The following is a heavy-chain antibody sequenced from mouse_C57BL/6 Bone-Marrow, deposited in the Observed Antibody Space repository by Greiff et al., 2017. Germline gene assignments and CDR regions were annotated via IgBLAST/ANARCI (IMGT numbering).Heavy chain of an antibody. CDR1: GYTFPSYW. Sequence: QVQLQHLGAELVRPGSSVKLSCKASGYTFPSYWMHWVKQRPIQGLEWIGNIDPSDSETHYNQKFKDKATLTVDKSSSTAYMQLSSLTSEDSAVYYCARTGRYCWYFDVWGTGTTVTVSS. V-gene: IGHV1-52*01. CDR2: IDPSDSET. J-gene: IGHJ1*03. D-gene: IGHD1-1*02. CDR3: ARTGRYCWYFDV.